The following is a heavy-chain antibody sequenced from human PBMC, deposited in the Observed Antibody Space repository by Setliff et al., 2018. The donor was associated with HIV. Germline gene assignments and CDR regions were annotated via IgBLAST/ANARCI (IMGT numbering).Heavy chain of an antibody. D-gene: IGHD1-26*01. CDR1: GYTFTNYV. CDR3: ARDRDEKWDLPNWFDP. Sequence: ASVKVSCKASGYTFTNYVMHWVRQAPGQSLEWMGWINAGNGNTKYSQNFQGRVTITRDTSASTAYMGLSSLRSEDTAVYYCARDRDEKWDLPNWFDPWGQGTLVTVSS. CDR2: INAGNGNT. J-gene: IGHJ5*02. V-gene: IGHV1-3*01.